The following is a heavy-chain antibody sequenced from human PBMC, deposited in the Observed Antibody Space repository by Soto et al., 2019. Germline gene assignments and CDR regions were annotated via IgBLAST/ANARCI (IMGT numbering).Heavy chain of an antibody. CDR2: TYYRSKWYN. Sequence: QSQTLSLTCAISGDSVSSNSAAWNWIRQSPSRGLEWLGRTYYRSKWYNDYAVSVKSRITINPDTSKNQFSLQLNSVTPEDTAVYYCARAGDYYGSGSSIGNFDYWGQGTLVTVSS. J-gene: IGHJ4*02. CDR3: ARAGDYYGSGSSIGNFDY. CDR1: GDSVSSNSAA. V-gene: IGHV6-1*01. D-gene: IGHD3-10*01.